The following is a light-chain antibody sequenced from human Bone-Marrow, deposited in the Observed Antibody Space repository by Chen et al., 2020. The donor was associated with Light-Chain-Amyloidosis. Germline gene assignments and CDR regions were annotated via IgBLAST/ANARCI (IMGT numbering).Light chain of an antibody. CDR1: SSNIGKNY. Sequence: QSVLTQPPSVSSAPGQKVTIPCSGSSSNIGKNYVSWYRRVPGTVPKVVIYGNDKRPSGIPDRFSGSKSATSATLGITGLQTGDEADYYCGTWDNRLSAVIFGGGTRVTVL. CDR2: GND. J-gene: IGLJ6*01. CDR3: GTWDNRLSAVI. V-gene: IGLV1-51*01.